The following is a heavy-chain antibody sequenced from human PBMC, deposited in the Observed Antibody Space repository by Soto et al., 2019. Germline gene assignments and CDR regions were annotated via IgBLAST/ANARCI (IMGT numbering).Heavy chain of an antibody. CDR2: IYYSGSN. Sequence: SETLSLTCTVSGDSGGFISSSSYHWGWIRQPPGKGLEWIGNIYYSGSNNYNPSLKSRVTISGDTSKNQFSLKLSSVTAAYTAVYYCARLPKSYINLDYWGQGTLVTVSS. CDR1: GDSGGFISSSSYH. J-gene: IGHJ4*02. V-gene: IGHV4-39*07. D-gene: IGHD5-18*01. CDR3: ARLPKSYINLDY.